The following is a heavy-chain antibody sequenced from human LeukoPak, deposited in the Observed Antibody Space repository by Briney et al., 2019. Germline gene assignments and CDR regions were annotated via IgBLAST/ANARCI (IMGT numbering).Heavy chain of an antibody. CDR3: AKGRASSWYLSFDY. J-gene: IGHJ4*02. CDR2: VSSSGVST. D-gene: IGHD6-13*01. V-gene: IGHV3-23*01. Sequence: VGPLRLSCAASGFTFSSYDMTWIRQAPGKGLEWVSTVSSSGVSTYYADSVKGRFTISRDNSKNTLYLQMSSLRADDTALYYCAKGRASSWYLSFDYWGQGTLVTVSS. CDR1: GFTFSSYD.